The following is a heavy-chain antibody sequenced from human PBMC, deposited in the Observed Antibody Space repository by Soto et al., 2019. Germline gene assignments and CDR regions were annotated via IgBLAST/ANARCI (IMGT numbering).Heavy chain of an antibody. Sequence: PGGSLRLSCTASGFTFSDSWMTWVRQAPGKGLEWVARIKPDESEKKYADSVKGRFSISRDNAKNSMYLQMDSLRGEDTAVYYCVRESEDLTSNFDYWGQGTLVTVSS. CDR3: VRESEDLTSNFDY. CDR1: GFTFSDSW. J-gene: IGHJ4*02. CDR2: IKPDESEK. V-gene: IGHV3-7*01.